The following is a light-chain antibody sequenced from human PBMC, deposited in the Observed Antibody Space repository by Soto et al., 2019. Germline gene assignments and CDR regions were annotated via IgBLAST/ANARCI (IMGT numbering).Light chain of an antibody. J-gene: IGLJ1*01. Sequence: QSALTQPASVSGSPGQSITISCTGTSSDVGGYNHVSWYQQHPGKAPKLMIYEVSNRPSGVSSRFSASKSGNTASLTISGLQAEDEADYYCCSYTGRITDVFGTGTKVTVL. CDR2: EVS. CDR1: SSDVGGYNH. V-gene: IGLV2-14*01. CDR3: CSYTGRITDV.